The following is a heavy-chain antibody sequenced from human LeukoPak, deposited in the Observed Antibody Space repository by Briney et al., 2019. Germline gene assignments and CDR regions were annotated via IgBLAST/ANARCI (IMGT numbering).Heavy chain of an antibody. CDR1: GFTFSSYG. J-gene: IGHJ4*02. CDR3: AKQLLGYSSSWYDY. V-gene: IGHV3-30*18. CDR2: ISYDGSNK. D-gene: IGHD6-13*01. Sequence: GGPLRLSCAASGFTFSSYGMHWVRQAPGKGLEWVAVISYDGSNKYYADSVKGRFTISRDNSKNTLYLQMNSLRAEDTAVYYCAKQLLGYSSSWYDYWGQGTLVTVSS.